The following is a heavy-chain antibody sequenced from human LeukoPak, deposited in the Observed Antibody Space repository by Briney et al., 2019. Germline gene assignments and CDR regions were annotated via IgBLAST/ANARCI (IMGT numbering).Heavy chain of an antibody. D-gene: IGHD3-22*01. CDR1: GFTFTIYG. V-gene: IGHV3-48*02. J-gene: IGHJ4*02. CDR2: LSGRSDSI. CDR3: ARDFRYRDSSGYYSFDY. Sequence: GGSLRLSCAASGFTFTIYGMNWLRQAPGKGLEWVSYLSGRSDSIYYAESVKGRFTISRDNARNSLYLQMNSLRDEDTAMYYCARDFRYRDSSGYYSFDYWGQGTLVTVSS.